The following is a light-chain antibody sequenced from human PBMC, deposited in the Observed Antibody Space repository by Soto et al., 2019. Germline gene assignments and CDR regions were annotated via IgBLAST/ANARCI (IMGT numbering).Light chain of an antibody. V-gene: IGKV3-20*01. CDR2: GAS. CDR3: QQYGSSPTWYT. J-gene: IGKJ2*01. Sequence: EIVLTQSPGTLSLSPGERATLSCRASQSVSSSYLAWYQQKPGQGPRLLIYGASSRATGIPDRVSGCGSVTDFTLTISILAHEDFAVYYSQQYGSSPTWYTFGQGTKLEIK. CDR1: QSVSSSY.